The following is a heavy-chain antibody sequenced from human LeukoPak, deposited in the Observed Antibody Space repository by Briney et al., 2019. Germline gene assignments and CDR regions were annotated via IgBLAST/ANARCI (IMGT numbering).Heavy chain of an antibody. V-gene: IGHV5-51*01. D-gene: IGHD2-15*01. CDR3: ARRDSSGGACYSIY. CDR1: GYSVTSYW. J-gene: IGHJ4*02. Sequence: GESLKTSCKGSGYSVTSYWIGWVRQMPGRGLGWMGMISPGDADTMYSPSFQGEVTLSADKTISTAYLQWSSLKASDAAMYYCARRDSSGGACYSIYWGQGTLVTVSS. CDR2: ISPGDADT.